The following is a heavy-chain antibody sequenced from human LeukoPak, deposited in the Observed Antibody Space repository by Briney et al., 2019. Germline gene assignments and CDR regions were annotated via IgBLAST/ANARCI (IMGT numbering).Heavy chain of an antibody. J-gene: IGHJ5*02. CDR1: GFTFSNFG. CDR3: AKVLSTNYGSGTFFDWFDP. D-gene: IGHD3-10*01. Sequence: PGGSLRLSCAASGFTFSNFGMHWVRQAPGKGLEWVAVISYDGKNEYYADSVKGRFTISRDNAKNTLYLQMNSLRAEDTAVYYCAKVLSTNYGSGTFFDWFDPWGQGTLVTVSS. CDR2: ISYDGKNE. V-gene: IGHV3-30*18.